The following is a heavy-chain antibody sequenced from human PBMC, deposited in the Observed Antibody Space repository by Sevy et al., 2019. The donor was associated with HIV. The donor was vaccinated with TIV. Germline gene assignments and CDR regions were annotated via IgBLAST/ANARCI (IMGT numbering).Heavy chain of an antibody. CDR2: IYYNGHI. D-gene: IGHD1-26*01. CDR3: AGENAWGRGYS. J-gene: IGHJ4*02. V-gene: IGHV4-59*08. Sequence: SETLCLTCTVSGGSITSLYWNWIRQPPGKGLEWIANIYYNGHINYNPSLKSRVTLSLDTSKNQFSLRLSSVTAADTAMYHCAGENAWGRGYSWGQGTLVTVSS. CDR1: GGSITSLY.